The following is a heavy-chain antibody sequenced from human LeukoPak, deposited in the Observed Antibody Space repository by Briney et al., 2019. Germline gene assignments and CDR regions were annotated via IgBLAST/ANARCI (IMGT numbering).Heavy chain of an antibody. J-gene: IGHJ4*02. Sequence: SETLSLTCTVSGGSISSYYWSWIRQPPGKGLEWIGYIYYSGSTNYNPSLKSRVTISVDTSKNQFSLRLNSVTAADTAVYYCARVIAVAGGVPPRYFDYWGRGTLVTVSS. CDR2: IYYSGST. CDR1: GGSISSYY. D-gene: IGHD6-19*01. V-gene: IGHV4-59*01. CDR3: ARVIAVAGGVPPRYFDY.